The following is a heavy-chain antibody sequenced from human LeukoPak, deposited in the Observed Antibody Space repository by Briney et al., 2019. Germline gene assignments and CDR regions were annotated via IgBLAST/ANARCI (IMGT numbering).Heavy chain of an antibody. CDR2: IIPIFGTA. V-gene: IGHV1-69*13. J-gene: IGHJ4*02. CDR1: GGTFSSYA. D-gene: IGHD1-26*01. Sequence: SVKVSCKASGGTFSSYAISWVRQAPGQGLEWMGGIIPIFGTANYAQKFQGRVTITADESTSTAYMELSSLRSEDTAVYYCASGSWSSYYFDYWGQGTLVTVSS. CDR3: ASGSWSSYYFDY.